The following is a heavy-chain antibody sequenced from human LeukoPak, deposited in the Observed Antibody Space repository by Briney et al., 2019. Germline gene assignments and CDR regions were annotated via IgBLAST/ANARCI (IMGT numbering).Heavy chain of an antibody. D-gene: IGHD6-13*01. Sequence: GASVKVSCKAAGYTFSSYDINWVRQAPGQGLEYMGWMNPNSGNTGYAQKFQGRVTMTRNTSISTAYMELSSLRSEDTAVYYCARGRIAAAGSFDYWGQGTLVTVSS. CDR2: MNPNSGNT. J-gene: IGHJ4*02. CDR1: GYTFSSYD. CDR3: ARGRIAAAGSFDY. V-gene: IGHV1-8*01.